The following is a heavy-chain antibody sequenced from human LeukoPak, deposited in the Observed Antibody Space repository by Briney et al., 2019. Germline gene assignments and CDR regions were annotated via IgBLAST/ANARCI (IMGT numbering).Heavy chain of an antibody. Sequence: GGSLRLSCAASGFTFSSYAMSWVRQAPGKGLEWVSAISGSGGSTYYADSVKGRFSISRDNSKNTLYLQMNSLRDEDTAAYYCAKGRESAAIGQFDYWGQGTLVTVSS. CDR3: AKGRESAAIGQFDY. D-gene: IGHD2-2*02. V-gene: IGHV3-23*01. J-gene: IGHJ4*02. CDR1: GFTFSSYA. CDR2: ISGSGGST.